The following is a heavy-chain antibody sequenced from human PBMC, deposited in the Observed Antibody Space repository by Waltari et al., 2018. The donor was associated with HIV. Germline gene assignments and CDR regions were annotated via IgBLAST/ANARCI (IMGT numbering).Heavy chain of an antibody. D-gene: IGHD3-22*01. CDR2: ISGSGSTI. J-gene: IGHJ4*02. V-gene: IGHV3-11*01. CDR3: ARETNYYDGSGFYLDD. Sequence: QVQLVESGGRLVKPGGSLRLSCAASGFTFSDYYMSWIRQAPGKGMQWVSYISGSGSTIEYADSVKGRFTISRDNTENSLYLQRNSLRAEDTAVYYCARETNYYDGSGFYLDDWGQGTLVTVSS. CDR1: GFTFSDYY.